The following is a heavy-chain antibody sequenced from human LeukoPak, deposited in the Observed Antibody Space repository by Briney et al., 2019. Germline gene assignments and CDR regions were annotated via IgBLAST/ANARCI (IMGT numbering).Heavy chain of an antibody. V-gene: IGHV3-53*01. CDR3: ARVGDHFHWNLDL. CDR1: GFTLSTYY. D-gene: IGHD5-24*01. Sequence: GGSLILSCAASGFTLSTYYMNWVRQAPGKGLEWVSIIYSGGTTYYADSVKGRFTISRDTSKNTLSLQMNSLRAEDTAVYFCARVGDHFHWNLDLWGRGTLVTVSS. J-gene: IGHJ2*01. CDR2: IYSGGTT.